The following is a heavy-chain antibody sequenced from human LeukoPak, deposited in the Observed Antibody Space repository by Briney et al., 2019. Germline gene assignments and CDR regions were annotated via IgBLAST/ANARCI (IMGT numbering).Heavy chain of an antibody. V-gene: IGHV1-69*13. J-gene: IGHJ3*02. CDR2: IIPIFGTA. CDR1: GYTFISYA. D-gene: IGHD3-22*01. CDR3: ARSSDYYDSSGYGAFDI. Sequence: ASVKVSCKASGYTFISYAISWVRQAPGQGLEWMGGIIPIFGTANYAQKFQGRVTITADESTSTAYMELSSLRSEDTAVYYCARSSDYYDSSGYGAFDIWGQGTMVTVSS.